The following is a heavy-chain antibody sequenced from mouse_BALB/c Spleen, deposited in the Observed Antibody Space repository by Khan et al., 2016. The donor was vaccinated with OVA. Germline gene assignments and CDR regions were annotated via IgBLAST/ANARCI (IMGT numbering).Heavy chain of an antibody. J-gene: IGHJ2*01. Sequence: QLVESGPGLVKPSQSLSLTCTVTGYSITSDYAWNWIRQFPENKLEWMGYISYSGSTSYNPSLKSRISITRDTSKNQFFLQFNYVTTEDTATYYCERCGNYDFDYGGQGKTVTV. CDR3: ERCGNYDFDY. CDR1: GYSITSDYA. CDR2: ISYSGST. V-gene: IGHV3-2*02. D-gene: IGHD2-1*01.